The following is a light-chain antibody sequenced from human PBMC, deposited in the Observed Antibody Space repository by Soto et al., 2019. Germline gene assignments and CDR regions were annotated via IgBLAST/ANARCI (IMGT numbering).Light chain of an antibody. CDR1: TGAVTSGHY. CDR3: LLSYSGARQV. V-gene: IGLV7-46*01. J-gene: IGLJ2*01. CDR2: ATS. Sequence: QAVVTQEPSLTVSPGGTVTLTCGSSTGAVTSGHYPYWFQQKPGQAPRTLIYATSNQHSWTPARFSGSLLGGKAALTLSGAQPEDEAEYYCLLSYSGARQVFGGGTKLTVL.